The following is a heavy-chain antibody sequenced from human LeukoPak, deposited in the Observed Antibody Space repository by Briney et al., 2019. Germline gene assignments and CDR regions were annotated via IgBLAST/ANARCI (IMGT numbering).Heavy chain of an antibody. V-gene: IGHV1-69*13. D-gene: IGHD4-11*01. CDR2: IIPIFGTA. Sequence: SVKVSCKASGYTFTSYGISWVRQAPGQGLEWMGGIIPIFGTANYAQKFQGRVTITADESTSTAYMELSSLRSEDTAVYYCAREGPPTVTTENWFDPWGQGTLVTVSS. J-gene: IGHJ5*02. CDR3: AREGPPTVTTENWFDP. CDR1: GYTFTSYG.